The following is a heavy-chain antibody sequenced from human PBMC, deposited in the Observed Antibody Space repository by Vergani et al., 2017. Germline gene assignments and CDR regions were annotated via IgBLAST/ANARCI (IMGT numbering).Heavy chain of an antibody. J-gene: IGHJ6*02. CDR2: ISWNSGSI. CDR1: GFTFDDYA. Sequence: EVQLVESGGGLVQPGRSLRLSCAASGFTFDDYAMHWVRQAPGKGLEWVSGISWNSGSIGYADSVKGRFTISRDNAKNSLYLQMNSLRAEDTALYYCAKENRKTTVTTYRYYYYYGMDVWGQGTTVTVSS. V-gene: IGHV3-9*01. D-gene: IGHD4-17*01. CDR3: AKENRKTTVTTYRYYYYYGMDV.